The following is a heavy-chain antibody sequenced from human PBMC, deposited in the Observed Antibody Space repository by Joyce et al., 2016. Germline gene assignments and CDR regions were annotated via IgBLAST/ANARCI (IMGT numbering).Heavy chain of an antibody. CDR2: SRGSGGST. CDR1: GITFSSYA. Sequence: EVQLLESGGGLVQPGGSLRLSCSASGITFSSYAMTWVRQARGKGMGWVSASRGSGGSTSYADSLRGRFTISRDNSKNTLYLQMNSLRTEETAVYYCANISDYGGNSGANYFAYWGQGTLVTVSS. CDR3: ANISDYGGNSGANYFAY. J-gene: IGHJ4*02. V-gene: IGHV3-23*01. D-gene: IGHD4-23*01.